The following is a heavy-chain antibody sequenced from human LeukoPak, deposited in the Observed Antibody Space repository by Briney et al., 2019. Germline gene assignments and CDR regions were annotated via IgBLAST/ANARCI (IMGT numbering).Heavy chain of an antibody. CDR3: ARATAAGYYYYYMDV. J-gene: IGHJ6*03. CDR2: ISSSSSTI. V-gene: IGHV3-48*04. CDR1: GFTFSSYS. Sequence: GGSLRLSCAASGFTFSSYSMNWVRQAPGKGLEWVSYISSSSSTIYYADSVKGRFTISRDNAKNSLYLQMNSLRAEDPAVYYCARATAAGYYYYYMDVWGKGTTVTVSS. D-gene: IGHD6-13*01.